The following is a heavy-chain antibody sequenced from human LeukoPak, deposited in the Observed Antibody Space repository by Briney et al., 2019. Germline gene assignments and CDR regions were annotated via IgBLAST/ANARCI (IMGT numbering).Heavy chain of an antibody. D-gene: IGHD2-15*01. CDR2: MNPNSGNT. J-gene: IGHJ4*02. Sequence: ASVKVSCKASGYTFTNYDINWVRRATGQGLEWMGCMNPNSGNTGYAQKFQGRVTMTRSTSISTAYMELSSLTSEDTAVYYCARVSLGYCSGGTCYFQDHWGQGTLVTVSS. CDR3: ARVSLGYCSGGTCYFQDH. V-gene: IGHV1-8*01. CDR1: GYTFTNYD.